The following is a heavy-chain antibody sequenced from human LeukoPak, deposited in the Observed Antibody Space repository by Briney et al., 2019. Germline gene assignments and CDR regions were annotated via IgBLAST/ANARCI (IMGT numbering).Heavy chain of an antibody. CDR2: IYTSGST. J-gene: IGHJ4*02. V-gene: IGHV4-4*07. CDR3: ARDRGSQPFIDY. Sequence: SETLSLTCTVSGGSINNYYYHWIRQPAGKGLEWIGRIYTSGSTNYNPSLKSRVTMSVDTSKNQFSLKLSSVTAADTAVYYCARDRGSQPFIDYWGQGTLVTVSS. D-gene: IGHD1-26*01. CDR1: GGSINNYY.